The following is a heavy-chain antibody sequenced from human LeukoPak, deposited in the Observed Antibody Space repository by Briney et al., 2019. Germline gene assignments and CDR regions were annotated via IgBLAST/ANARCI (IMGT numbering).Heavy chain of an antibody. CDR3: ARVSFGGFGESEAFDI. CDR1: GGSISSYY. J-gene: IGHJ3*02. V-gene: IGHV4-4*07. CDR2: IYTTGST. Sequence: SETLSLTCTVSGGSISSYYWSWIRQPAGKGLERIGRIYTTGSTNFNPSLKSRVTMSVDTSKNQFSLRLNSVTAADTAVYYCARVSFGGFGESEAFDIWGRGTLVTVSS. D-gene: IGHD3-10*01.